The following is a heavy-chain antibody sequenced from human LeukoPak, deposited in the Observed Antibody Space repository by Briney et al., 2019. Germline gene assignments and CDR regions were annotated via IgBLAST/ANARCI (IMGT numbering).Heavy chain of an antibody. Sequence: GGSLRLSCAASGFTVSSNYMSWVRQAPGKGLEWVSVIYSGGSTYYADSVKGRFTISRDNSKNTLYLQMNSLRAEDTAVYYCAKDHAAGGTEDAFDIWGQGTMVTVSS. CDR3: AKDHAAGGTEDAFDI. CDR2: IYSGGST. D-gene: IGHD6-13*01. V-gene: IGHV3-66*02. CDR1: GFTVSSNY. J-gene: IGHJ3*02.